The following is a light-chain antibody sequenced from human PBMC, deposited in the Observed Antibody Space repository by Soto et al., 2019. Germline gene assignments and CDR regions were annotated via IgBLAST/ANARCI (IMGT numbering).Light chain of an antibody. CDR2: GAS. CDR3: QQYGSSPPWT. Sequence: EMVLTQSPGTLSLSPGERATLSCRASQSVSSSFLAWYQQKPGQAPRLLIYGASSRATSIPDRFSGSGSGTDFTLTISRLEPEDFAVYYCQQYGSSPPWTFGQGTKVEIK. CDR1: QSVSSSF. V-gene: IGKV3-20*01. J-gene: IGKJ1*01.